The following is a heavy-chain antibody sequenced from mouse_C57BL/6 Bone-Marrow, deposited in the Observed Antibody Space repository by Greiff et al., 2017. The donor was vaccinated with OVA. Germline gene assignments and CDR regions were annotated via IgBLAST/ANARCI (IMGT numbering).Heavy chain of an antibody. CDR1: GYTFTDYN. D-gene: IGHD4-1*01. CDR2: INPNNGGT. CDR3: ARSGLGPFDY. J-gene: IGHJ2*01. Sequence: EVQLQQSGPELVKPGASVKMSCKASGYTFTDYNMHWVKQSHGKSLEWIGYINPNNGGTSYNQKFKGKATLTVNKSSSTAYMELRSLTSEESAVYYCARSGLGPFDYWGQGTTLTGSS. V-gene: IGHV1-22*01.